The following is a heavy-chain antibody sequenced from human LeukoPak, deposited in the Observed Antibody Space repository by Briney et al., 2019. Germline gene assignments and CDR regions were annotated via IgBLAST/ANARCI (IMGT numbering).Heavy chain of an antibody. CDR1: GFTFSSYG. CDR3: AKTMRLEIDAFDI. D-gene: IGHD6-19*01. Sequence: GGSLRRSCAASGFTFSSYGSHWVRQAPGKGLEWMAFIRYDGSNKYCAGSVKGRFTISRDNSKNTLYLQMNSLRAEDTAVYYCAKTMRLEIDAFDIWGQGTMVTVSS. V-gene: IGHV3-30*02. CDR2: IRYDGSNK. J-gene: IGHJ3*02.